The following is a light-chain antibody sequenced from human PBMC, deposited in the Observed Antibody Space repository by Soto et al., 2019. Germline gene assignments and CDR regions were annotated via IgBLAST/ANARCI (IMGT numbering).Light chain of an antibody. CDR2: AGS. CDR3: QRYYSSTLT. J-gene: IGKJ4*01. Sequence: DIQMTQSPSSLSASVGIRVTITCRASLPIRNYLAWYHHGPGKIRTCLFYAGSTMQAGVRSRFSGCVSGTVFTLTITGLQPEDVAAYYCQRYYSSTLTFGGGTKVAI. CDR1: LPIRNY. V-gene: IGKV1-27*01.